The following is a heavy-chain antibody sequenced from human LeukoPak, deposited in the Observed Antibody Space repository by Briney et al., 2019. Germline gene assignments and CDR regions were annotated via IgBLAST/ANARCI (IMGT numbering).Heavy chain of an antibody. D-gene: IGHD3-16*01. CDR3: ARALTVWGIPSGTYFDY. CDR1: GFTFSSYA. V-gene: IGHV3-30*04. J-gene: IGHJ4*02. Sequence: GGSLRLSCAASGFTFSSYAMHWVRQTPGKGLEWVAVISYDGSNKYYADSVKGRFTISRDNSKNTLYLQMNSLRAEDTAVYYCARALTVWGIPSGTYFDYWGQGTLVTVSS. CDR2: ISYDGSNK.